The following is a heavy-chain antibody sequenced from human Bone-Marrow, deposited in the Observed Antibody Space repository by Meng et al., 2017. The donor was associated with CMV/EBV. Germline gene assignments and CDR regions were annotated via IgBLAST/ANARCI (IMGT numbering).Heavy chain of an antibody. CDR3: ARDVRGRTGDS. CDR1: GGSVSSAYDY. D-gene: IGHD3/OR15-3a*01. V-gene: IGHV4-61*01. Sequence: SETLSLTCTVSGGSVSSAYDYWSWIRQPPGKGLEWIGYIYYSGSTNYNPSLKSRVTMSVDTSKNQFSLKLASVTAADTAIYYCARDVRGRTGDSWGQGTLVTVSS. J-gene: IGHJ4*02. CDR2: IYYSGST.